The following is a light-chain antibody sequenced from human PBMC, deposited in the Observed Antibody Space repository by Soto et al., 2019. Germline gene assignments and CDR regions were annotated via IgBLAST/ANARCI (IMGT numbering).Light chain of an antibody. Sequence: DIQMTQSPSSLSASVGDRVTITCRASQSISNYLNWYQQKPGKAPKLLMYAASSLQSGVPSRFSGSGSGTDCTLTISSLQPEDFATYYFQQSYSTPRTFGQGTMLEIK. CDR3: QQSYSTPRT. CDR2: AAS. J-gene: IGKJ1*01. V-gene: IGKV1-39*01. CDR1: QSISNY.